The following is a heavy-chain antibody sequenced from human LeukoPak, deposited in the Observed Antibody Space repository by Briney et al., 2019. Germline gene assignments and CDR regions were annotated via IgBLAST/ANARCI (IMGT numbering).Heavy chain of an antibody. CDR1: GFTLSDYD. CDR3: AGGPMVRGVKDYNYYMDV. V-gene: IGHV3-30*02. Sequence: GGSLRLSCATSGFTLSDYDMHWVRQAPGKGLEWVSMIRYDGKNQYYVESVKGRFTFSRDNTKNTLYLQMDGLRVEDTAMYYCAGGPMVRGVKDYNYYMDVWGKGTTVTVSS. J-gene: IGHJ6*03. D-gene: IGHD3-10*01. CDR2: IRYDGKNQ.